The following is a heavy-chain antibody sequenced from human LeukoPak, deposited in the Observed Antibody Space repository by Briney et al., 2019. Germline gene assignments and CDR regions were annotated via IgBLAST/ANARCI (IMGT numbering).Heavy chain of an antibody. D-gene: IGHD6-13*01. J-gene: IGHJ4*02. CDR3: ARGSKAAPGTFDY. V-gene: IGHV4-59*01. CDR2: IYYTRST. CDR1: GGSISSYY. Sequence: SETLSLTCTVSGGSISSYYWSWIRQPPGKGLEWIGYIYYTRSTDYNPSLKSRVAISVDTSKNQFSLKLSSVTAADTAVYYCARGSKAAPGTFDYWGQGTLVTVSS.